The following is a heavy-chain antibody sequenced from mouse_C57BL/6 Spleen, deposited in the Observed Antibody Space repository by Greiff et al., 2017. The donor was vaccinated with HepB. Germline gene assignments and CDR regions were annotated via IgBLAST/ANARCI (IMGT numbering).Heavy chain of an antibody. CDR2: ISDGGSYT. J-gene: IGHJ1*03. Sequence: EVQLVESGGGLVKPGGSLKLSCAASGFTFSSYAMSWVRQTPEKRLEWVATISDGGSYTYYPDNVKGRFTISRDNAKNNLYLQMSHLKSEDTAMYYCARERETTVVATGYFEVWGTGTTVTVSS. V-gene: IGHV5-4*01. CDR1: GFTFSSYA. D-gene: IGHD1-1*01. CDR3: ARERETTVVATGYFEV.